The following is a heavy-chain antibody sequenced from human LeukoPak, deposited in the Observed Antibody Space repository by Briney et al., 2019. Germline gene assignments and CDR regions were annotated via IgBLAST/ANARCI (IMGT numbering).Heavy chain of an antibody. D-gene: IGHD5-12*01. CDR1: GVSLSSYY. CDR2: IYYSGST. J-gene: IGHJ4*02. CDR3: ARSSGYVLGAFDY. Sequence: PSETLSLTCTVSGVSLSSYYWSWLRQPPGKGLDWIGYIYYSGSTNYNPSLTSRVTISVDTSKNQISLKLSSVTAADTAVYYCARSSGYVLGAFDYWGQGTLVTVSS. V-gene: IGHV4-59*01.